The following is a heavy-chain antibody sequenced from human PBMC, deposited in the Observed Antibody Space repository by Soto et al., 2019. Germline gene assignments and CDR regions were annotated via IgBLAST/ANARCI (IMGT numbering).Heavy chain of an antibody. CDR1: GFTFSSYS. Sequence: PGGSLRLSCAASGFTFSSYSMNWVRQAPGKGLEWISYIGSGTTSIFDADSVKGRFTISRDNAKNSLYLQMNSLRVEDTAVYYCARVGPWDDMDVWDKGTTVTVSS. CDR2: IGSGTTSI. CDR3: ARVGPWDDMDV. D-gene: IGHD1-26*01. V-gene: IGHV3-48*01. J-gene: IGHJ6*03.